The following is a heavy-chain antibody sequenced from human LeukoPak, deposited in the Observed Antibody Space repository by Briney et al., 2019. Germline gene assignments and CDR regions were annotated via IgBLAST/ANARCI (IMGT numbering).Heavy chain of an antibody. CDR1: GGTFSSYA. Sequence: SVKVSCKASGGTFSSYAISWVRQAPGQGLEWMGRIIPILGIANYAQKLQGRVTMTTDTSTSTAYMELRSLRSDDTAVYYCARGYSSGWYVGWFDPWGQGTLVTVSS. CDR2: IIPILGIA. CDR3: ARGYSSGWYVGWFDP. V-gene: IGHV1-69*04. D-gene: IGHD6-19*01. J-gene: IGHJ5*02.